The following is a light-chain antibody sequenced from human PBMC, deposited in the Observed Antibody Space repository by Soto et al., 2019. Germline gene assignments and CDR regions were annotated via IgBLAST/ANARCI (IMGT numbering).Light chain of an antibody. CDR1: QSVSSN. CDR3: QQYGSSYPWT. Sequence: EIVLTQSPATLSSFPGDRVTLSCRASQSVSSNLAWYQQKPGQAPRLLIYGASSRATGIPDRFSGSGSGTDFTLTIRRLEPEDFAVYYCQQYGSSYPWTFGQGTKVDIK. CDR2: GAS. J-gene: IGKJ1*01. V-gene: IGKV3-20*01.